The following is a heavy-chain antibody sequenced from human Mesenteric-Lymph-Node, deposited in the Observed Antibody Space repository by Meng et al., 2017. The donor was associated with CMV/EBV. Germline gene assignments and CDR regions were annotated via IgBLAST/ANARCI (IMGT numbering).Heavy chain of an antibody. D-gene: IGHD3-3*01. CDR1: GYIFSTYY. CDR2: INPSGDTT. Sequence: ASVKVSCKASGYIFSTYYIHWVRQAPGQGLEWMGIINPSGDTTSYAQKFQGRVTMTRNTSISTAYMELSSLRSEDTAVYYCARARSRDFWSGYSYGMDVWGQGTTVTVSS. CDR3: ARARSRDFWSGYSYGMDV. V-gene: IGHV1-46*01. J-gene: IGHJ6*02.